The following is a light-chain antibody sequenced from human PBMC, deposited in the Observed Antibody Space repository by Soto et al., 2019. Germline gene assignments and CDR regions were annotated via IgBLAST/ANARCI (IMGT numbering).Light chain of an antibody. J-gene: IGLJ2*01. V-gene: IGLV2-23*01. CDR3: CSYAGSSTYVI. CDR1: TNL. CDR2: EDS. Sequence: QSALTQPASVSGSPGQSITISCTGTTNLVSWYQHHPATAPKRMIFEDSRRPSDVSHRFSGSKSGNTASLTISGLQAEDEADYYCCSYAGSSTYVIFGGGTKLTVL.